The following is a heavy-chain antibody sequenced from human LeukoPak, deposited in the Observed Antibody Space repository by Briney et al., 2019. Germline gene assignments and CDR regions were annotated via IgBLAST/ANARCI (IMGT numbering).Heavy chain of an antibody. D-gene: IGHD6-19*01. CDR2: IYDNGST. CDR3: ARRRVAGIGDAFDI. Sequence: SETLSLTCAVSGGSISSGNWWSWVRPPPGKGLEWIGEIYDNGSTNYKPSLKSRVTVSVDKSKNQFSLKLTSVTAADTAVYYCARRRVAGIGDAFDIWGQGTMVTVSS. J-gene: IGHJ3*02. CDR1: GGSISSGNW. V-gene: IGHV4-4*02.